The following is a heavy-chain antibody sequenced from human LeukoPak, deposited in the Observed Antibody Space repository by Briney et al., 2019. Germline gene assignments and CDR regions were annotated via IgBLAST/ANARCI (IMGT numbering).Heavy chain of an antibody. CDR1: GFTFSSYE. CDR2: ISSSGSTI. J-gene: IGHJ4*02. V-gene: IGHV3-48*03. D-gene: IGHD3-22*01. CDR3: AKDRSYYDSSGYIYYFDY. Sequence: GGSLRLSCAASGFTFSSYEMNWVRQAPGKGLEWVSYISSSGSTIYYADSVKGRFTISRDNSKNTLYLQMNSLRAEDTAVYYCAKDRSYYDSSGYIYYFDYWGQGTLVTVSS.